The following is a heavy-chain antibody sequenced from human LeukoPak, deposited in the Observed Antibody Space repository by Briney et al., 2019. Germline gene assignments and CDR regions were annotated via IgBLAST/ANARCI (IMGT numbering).Heavy chain of an antibody. CDR2: ISSSSSYI. D-gene: IGHD3-10*01. V-gene: IGHV3-21*01. CDR1: GFTFSSYS. Sequence: GGSLRLSCAASGFTFSSYSMNWVRQAPGKGLEWVSSISSSSSYIYYADSVKGRFTISRDNAKNSLYLQMNSLRAEDTAVYYCARWSMVRGVIIRDYYYYGMDVWGQGTTVTVSS. CDR3: ARWSMVRGVIIRDYYYYGMDV. J-gene: IGHJ6*02.